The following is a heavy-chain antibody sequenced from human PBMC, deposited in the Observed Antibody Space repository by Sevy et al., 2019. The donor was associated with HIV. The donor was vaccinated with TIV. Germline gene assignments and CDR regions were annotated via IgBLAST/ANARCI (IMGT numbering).Heavy chain of an antibody. CDR2: ISAYNGNT. V-gene: IGHV1-18*01. CDR1: GYTFTSYG. CDR3: ARLVYCSSTSCPYYYYYMDV. D-gene: IGHD2-2*01. Sequence: ASVKVSCKASGYTFTSYGISWVRQAPGQGLEWMGWISAYNGNTNYAQKLQGRVTMTTDTSTSTAYMELRSLRSDYTAVYYCARLVYCSSTSCPYYYYYMDVWGKGTTVTVSS. J-gene: IGHJ6*03.